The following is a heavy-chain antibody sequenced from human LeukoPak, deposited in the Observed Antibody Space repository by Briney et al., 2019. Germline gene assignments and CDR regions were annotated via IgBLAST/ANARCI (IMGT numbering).Heavy chain of an antibody. Sequence: GASVKVSCKASGYTFTSYGISWVRQAPGQGLEWMGWISAYNGNTNYAQKLQGRVTITTDTSTSTAYMELRSLRSDDTAVYYCARDRSDIVVVPAALSNSKTTVTTFPPRYFDDWGQGTLVTVSS. CDR1: GYTFTSYG. D-gene: IGHD2-2*01. J-gene: IGHJ4*02. V-gene: IGHV1-18*04. CDR3: ARDRSDIVVVPAALSNSKTTVTTFPPRYFDD. CDR2: ISAYNGNT.